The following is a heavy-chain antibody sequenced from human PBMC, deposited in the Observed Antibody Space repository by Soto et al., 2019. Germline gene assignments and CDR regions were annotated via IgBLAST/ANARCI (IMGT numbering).Heavy chain of an antibody. CDR3: ARDYYGSGSYYLFDY. CDR1: GFTFSSYA. J-gene: IGHJ4*02. CDR2: ISYDGSNK. D-gene: IGHD3-10*01. Sequence: PGGSLRLSCAASGFTFSSYAMHWVRQAPGKGLEWVAVISYDGSNKYYADSVKGRFTISRDNSKNTLYLQMNSLRAEDTAVYYCARDYYGSGSYYLFDYWGQGTLVTVSS. V-gene: IGHV3-30-3*01.